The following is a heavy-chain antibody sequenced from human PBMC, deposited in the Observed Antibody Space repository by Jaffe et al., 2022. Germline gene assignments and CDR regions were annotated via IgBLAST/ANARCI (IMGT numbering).Heavy chain of an antibody. J-gene: IGHJ6*04. V-gene: IGHV4-4*02. Sequence: QVQLQESGPGLVKPSETLSLTCAVSGVSISSAYWWSWIRQPPGEGLEWIAEISHGGTTNYKPSLKSRVTISMDKSKNQFSLRLSSVTAADSAVYYCVRNNPPVWGKGTTVTVSS. CDR3: VRNNPPV. CDR1: GVSISSAYW. CDR2: ISHGGTT.